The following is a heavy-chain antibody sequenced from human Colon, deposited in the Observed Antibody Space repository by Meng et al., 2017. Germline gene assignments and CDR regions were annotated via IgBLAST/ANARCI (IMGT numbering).Heavy chain of an antibody. CDR2: IDYSRSI. V-gene: IGHV4-61*01. CDR3: AGGPWVLDY. Sequence: QGPLEESGRGLARPSESLSPSCTVSCGSVSSGSHYWSWIRQPRGKGLEWVGYIDYSRSIKYYPSLKSRVTMSVDTSKNPFSLNLSSVTAADWAVYYCAGGPWVLDYWGQGTLVTVSS. D-gene: IGHD1-26*01. J-gene: IGHJ4*02. CDR1: CGSVSSGSHY.